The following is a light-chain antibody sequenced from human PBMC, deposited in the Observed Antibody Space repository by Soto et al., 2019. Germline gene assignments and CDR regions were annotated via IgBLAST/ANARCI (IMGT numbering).Light chain of an antibody. CDR3: QQYGYSPLT. Sequence: EIVLTQSPGTLSLSPGERVTLSCRASQNVRSSDLAWYQQKVGQPPRLLIYDASKRATGVPARFSGSGSGTDFTLTISRLEAEDFAVYYCQQYGYSPLTFGAGTMVEIK. V-gene: IGKV3-20*01. CDR2: DAS. CDR1: QNVRSSD. J-gene: IGKJ4*01.